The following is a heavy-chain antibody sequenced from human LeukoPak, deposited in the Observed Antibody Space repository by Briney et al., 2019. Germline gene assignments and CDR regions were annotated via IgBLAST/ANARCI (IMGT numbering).Heavy chain of an antibody. D-gene: IGHD3-10*01. CDR3: ARENGRGVISPYFDY. Sequence: PSETLSLTCTVSGGSISSYYWSWVRQAPGKGLEWVSVLYSGGRTEYADSVKGRFTISRDNSKNTLYLQMNSLRAEDTAVYYCARENGRGVISPYFDYWGQGTLVTVSS. CDR2: LYSGGRT. V-gene: IGHV3-66*01. CDR1: GGSISSYY. J-gene: IGHJ4*02.